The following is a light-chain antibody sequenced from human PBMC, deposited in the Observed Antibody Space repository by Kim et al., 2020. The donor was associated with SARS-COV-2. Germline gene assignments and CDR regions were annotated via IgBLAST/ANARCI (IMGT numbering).Light chain of an antibody. J-gene: IGKJ4*01. CDR2: DAS. Sequence: DIQMTQSPSSLSAFVGDRVTITCQATQDITKSLNWFQQRPGKAPKLLIYDASELETGVPSGFSGSGSGTHFTLTISRLRPEDVATYFCQQYHNLPLTFGGGTKVDIK. CDR3: QQYHNLPLT. V-gene: IGKV1-33*01. CDR1: QDITKS.